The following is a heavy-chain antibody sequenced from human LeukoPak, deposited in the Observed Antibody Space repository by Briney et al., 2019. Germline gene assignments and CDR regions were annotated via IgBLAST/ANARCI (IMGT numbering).Heavy chain of an antibody. V-gene: IGHV3-23*01. Sequence: GGSLRLSCAASGFTFSSYAMSWVRQAPGKGLEWVSTISGSGGGTYYAESVKGRFTISRDNSKNMLNLQMNSLRAEDTAVYYCAKGLVVVVPAAWGQGTLVTVSS. D-gene: IGHD2-2*01. CDR2: ISGSGGGT. J-gene: IGHJ5*02. CDR1: GFTFSSYA. CDR3: AKGLVVVVPAA.